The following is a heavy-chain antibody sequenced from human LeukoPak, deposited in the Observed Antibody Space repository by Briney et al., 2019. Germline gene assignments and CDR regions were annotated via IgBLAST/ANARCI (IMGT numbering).Heavy chain of an antibody. V-gene: IGHV4-4*07. D-gene: IGHD1-26*01. CDR1: GGSISSYY. J-gene: IGHJ4*02. CDR3: ARENSGSYREFDY. CDR2: IYTSGST. Sequence: SETLSLTCTVSGGSISSYYWSWIRQPAGKGLEWIGRIYTSGSTNYNASLQSRVSMSVDTSKNQYSLKLSSVTAADTAVFYCARENSGSYREFDYWGQGTLVTVSS.